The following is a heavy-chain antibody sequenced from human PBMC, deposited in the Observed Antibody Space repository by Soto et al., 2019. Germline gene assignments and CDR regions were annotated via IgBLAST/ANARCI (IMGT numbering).Heavy chain of an antibody. Sequence: XGSLRLSCAASGFSFRNAWMSWVRQAPGKGLDWVGHIKSQGDGGTRDYAAPVKGRFTISRDDSKNTLFLQMNSLKNEDTAVYFCTTDLQAYCDGTTCYAGNYYYDDMDIWGQGTRSPSP. CDR3: TTDLQAYCDGTTCYAGNYYYDDMDI. CDR1: GFSFRNAW. D-gene: IGHD2-2*01. CDR2: IKSQGDGGTR. V-gene: IGHV3-15*01. J-gene: IGHJ6*02.